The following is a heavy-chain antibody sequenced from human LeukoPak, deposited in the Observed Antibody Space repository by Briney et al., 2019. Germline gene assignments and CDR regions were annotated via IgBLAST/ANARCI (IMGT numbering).Heavy chain of an antibody. CDR3: ARDPYYSSSSPYFDF. CDR2: ISWNSGNI. Sequence: PGGSLRLSCAASGFTFDDYAMHWVRQVPGKGLEWVSGISWNSGNIEYADSVKGRFTISRDNVKKSLFLQMNSLRAEDTALYYCARDPYYSSSSPYFDFWGQGVLITVSS. CDR1: GFTFDDYA. D-gene: IGHD6-6*01. J-gene: IGHJ4*02. V-gene: IGHV3-9*01.